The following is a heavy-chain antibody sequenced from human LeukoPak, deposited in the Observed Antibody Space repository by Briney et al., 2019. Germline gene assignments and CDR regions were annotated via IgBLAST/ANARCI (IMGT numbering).Heavy chain of an antibody. J-gene: IGHJ4*02. CDR3: ARSGSSSWYYSLDY. V-gene: IGHV3-64*01. D-gene: IGHD6-13*01. Sequence: GRSLRLSCAASGFTFSSYAMHWDRQAPGKGLEYVSAISSNGGSTYYANSVKGRFTISRDNSKNTLYLQMGSLRAEDMAVYYCARSGSSSWYYSLDYWGQGTLVTVSS. CDR2: ISSNGGST. CDR1: GFTFSSYA.